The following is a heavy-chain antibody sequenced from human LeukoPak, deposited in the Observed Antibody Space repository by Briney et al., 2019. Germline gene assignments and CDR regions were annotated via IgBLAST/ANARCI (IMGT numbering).Heavy chain of an antibody. CDR1: GFTFSSYS. D-gene: IGHD6-13*01. V-gene: IGHV3-48*02. J-gene: IGHJ6*03. CDR2: ISSSSTTI. Sequence: GGSLRLSCAASGFTFSSYSMNWVRRAPGKGLEWVSYISSSSTTIYYADSVKGRFTISRDNAKNSLYLQINSLRDEDTAVYYCARDAQHLVDLYYYYYYMDVWGKGTTVTVSS. CDR3: ARDAQHLVDLYYYYYYMDV.